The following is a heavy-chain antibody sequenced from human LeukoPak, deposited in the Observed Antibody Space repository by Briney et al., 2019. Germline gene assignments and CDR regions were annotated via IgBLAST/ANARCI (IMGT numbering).Heavy chain of an antibody. CDR2: ISAYNGNT. D-gene: IGHD5-12*01. J-gene: IGHJ6*03. CDR1: GYTFTGYY. CDR3: ARAGDSGAYYYYMDV. V-gene: IGHV1-18*04. Sequence: ASVKVSCKASGYTFTGYYMHWVRQAPGQGLEWMGWISAYNGNTNYAQKLQGRVTMTTDTSTSTAYMELRSLRSDDTAVYYCARAGDSGAYYYYMDVWGKGTTVTVSS.